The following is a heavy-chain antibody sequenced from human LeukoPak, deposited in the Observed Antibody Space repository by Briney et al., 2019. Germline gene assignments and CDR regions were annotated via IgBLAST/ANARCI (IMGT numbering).Heavy chain of an antibody. V-gene: IGHV4-59*01. CDR2: IYYSGST. CDR3: ARGGIVGATGNWFDP. D-gene: IGHD1-26*01. CDR1: GGSFSGYY. Sequence: SETLSLTCAVYGGSFSGYYWSWIRQPPGKGLEWIGYIYYSGSTNYNPSLKSRVTISVDTSKNQFSLKLSSVTAADTAVYYCARGGIVGATGNWFDPWGQGTLVTVSS. J-gene: IGHJ5*02.